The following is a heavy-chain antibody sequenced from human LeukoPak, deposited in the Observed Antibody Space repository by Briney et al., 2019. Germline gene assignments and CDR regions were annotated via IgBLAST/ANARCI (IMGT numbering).Heavy chain of an antibody. V-gene: IGHV3-30*02. J-gene: IGHJ4*02. CDR2: IRYDGSNK. CDR3: AKDLAIFGVVNGAFDY. Sequence: PGGSLRLSCAASGFTFSSYGMHWVRQAPGKGLEWVAFIRYDGSNKYYADSVKGRFTISRDNSKNTLNLQMNSLRAEDTAVYYCAKDLAIFGVVNGAFDYWGQGTLVTVSS. CDR1: GFTFSSYG. D-gene: IGHD3-3*01.